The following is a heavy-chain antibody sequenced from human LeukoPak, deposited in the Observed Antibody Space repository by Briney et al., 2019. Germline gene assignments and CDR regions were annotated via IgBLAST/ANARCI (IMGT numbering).Heavy chain of an antibody. J-gene: IGHJ4*02. Sequence: PSETLSLTCAVYGASFSDYYWSWVRQPPGKGLEWIGEINYSGSTNYNPSLKSRVTISVDTSKNQFSLKLSSVTAADTAVYYCARETIGHYDSSGYYSHWGQGTLVTVSS. CDR3: ARETIGHYDSSGYYSH. V-gene: IGHV4-34*01. CDR1: GASFSDYY. D-gene: IGHD3-22*01. CDR2: INYSGST.